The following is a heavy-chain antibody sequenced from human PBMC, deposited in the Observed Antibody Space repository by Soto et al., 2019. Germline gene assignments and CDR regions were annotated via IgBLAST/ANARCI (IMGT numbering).Heavy chain of an antibody. J-gene: IGHJ4*02. CDR3: AKDQGEG. D-gene: IGHD1-26*01. CDR1: GFTFSSYG. V-gene: IGHV3-30*18. Sequence: QVQLVESGGGVVQPGRSLRLSCAASGFTFSSYGIHWVRQAPGKGLEWVAVISYDGSNKYYADSVKGRFTISRDNSKNSLYLQMNSLRAEDTAVYYCAKDQGEGWGQGTLVTVSS. CDR2: ISYDGSNK.